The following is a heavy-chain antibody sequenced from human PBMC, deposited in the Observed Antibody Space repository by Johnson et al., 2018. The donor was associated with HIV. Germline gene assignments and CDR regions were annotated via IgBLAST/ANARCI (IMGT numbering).Heavy chain of an antibody. V-gene: IGHV3-20*04. Sequence: VQLVESGGGVVRPGGSLRLSCVASRFTFDNYAMNWVRQVPGKGLEWVSGIHWNGGSTGYADSVKGRFTISRDNAKNSLYLQMNSLRAEDTAVYYCAREAGYYDSSGYSDAFDIWGQGTMVTVSS. CDR2: IHWNGGST. J-gene: IGHJ3*02. CDR3: AREAGYYDSSGYSDAFDI. CDR1: RFTFDNYA. D-gene: IGHD3-22*01.